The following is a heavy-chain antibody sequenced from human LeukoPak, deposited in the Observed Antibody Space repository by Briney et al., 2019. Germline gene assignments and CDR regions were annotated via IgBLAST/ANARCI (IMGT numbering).Heavy chain of an antibody. CDR3: ARRAYFDSSGYSPTSGYFDL. CDR2: IYSNGIT. J-gene: IGHJ2*01. V-gene: IGHV4-4*08. D-gene: IGHD3-22*01. CDR1: GGSIFSSY. Sequence: SETLSLTRTVSGGSIFSSYWNWIRQSPGKGLEWLGYIYSNGITHYSPSLRGRGTISIATSKNQFSLRLASVTAADTAIYYCARRAYFDSSGYSPTSGYFDLWGRGTLVTISS.